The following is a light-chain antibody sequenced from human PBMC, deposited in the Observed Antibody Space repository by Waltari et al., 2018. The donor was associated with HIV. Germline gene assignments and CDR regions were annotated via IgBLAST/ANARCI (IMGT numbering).Light chain of an antibody. Sequence: EIVMTQSPATLPVSPGERATLSCRASQSVSTNLAWYQQKPGQAPGLLIYSASTRATGISSRFSGSGSGTVFTLTISSLQSEDFAVYYCQQYNDWPPLTFGGGTKVEMK. J-gene: IGKJ4*01. CDR3: QQYNDWPPLT. V-gene: IGKV3-15*01. CDR1: QSVSTN. CDR2: SAS.